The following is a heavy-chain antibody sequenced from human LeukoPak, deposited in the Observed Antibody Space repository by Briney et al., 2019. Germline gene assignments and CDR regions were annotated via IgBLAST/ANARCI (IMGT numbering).Heavy chain of an antibody. CDR3: AKAGGSGWPGGWYFDL. J-gene: IGHJ2*01. D-gene: IGHD6-19*01. CDR1: GFTFSSFA. CDR2: ITSGGAT. V-gene: IGHV3-23*01. Sequence: GGSLRLSCAASGFTFSSFAMSWVRQAPGKGLEWVSAITSGGATYYADSVKGRFTISRDNSKNTLHLQMNSLRAEDTAVYYCAKAGGSGWPGGWYFDLWGRGTLVALSS.